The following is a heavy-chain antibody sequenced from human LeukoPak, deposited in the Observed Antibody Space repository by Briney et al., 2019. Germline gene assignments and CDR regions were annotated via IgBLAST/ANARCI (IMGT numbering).Heavy chain of an antibody. CDR2: IYTSGST. Sequence: SETLSLTCTVSGGSISSGSYYWSWIRQPAGKGLEWNGRIYTSGSTNYNPSLKSRVTISVDTSKNQFSLKLSSVTAADTAVYYCARVPSGWYNFDYWGQGTLVTVSS. CDR1: GGSISSGSYY. D-gene: IGHD6-19*01. CDR3: ARVPSGWYNFDY. J-gene: IGHJ4*02. V-gene: IGHV4-61*02.